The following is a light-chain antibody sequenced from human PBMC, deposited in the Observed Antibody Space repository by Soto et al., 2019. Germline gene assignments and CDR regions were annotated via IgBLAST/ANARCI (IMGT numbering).Light chain of an antibody. CDR2: DAS. CDR3: QQRSNWPLT. CDR1: QSVSSY. V-gene: IGKV3-11*01. J-gene: IGKJ4*01. Sequence: EIVLAQCPATLCLSPGERATLSCRASQSVSSYLAWYQQKPGQAPRLLIYDASNRATGIPARFSGSGSGTDFTLTISSLEPEDFAVYYCQQRSNWPLTFGGGTKVEIK.